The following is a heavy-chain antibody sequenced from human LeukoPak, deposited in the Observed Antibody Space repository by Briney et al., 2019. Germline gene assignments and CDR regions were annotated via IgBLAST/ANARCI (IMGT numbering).Heavy chain of an antibody. CDR3: ARPTFSRVVPAAKNYFDY. V-gene: IGHV3-30*03. CDR2: VSYDGSIA. J-gene: IGHJ4*02. Sequence: GGSLRLSCAASGFTFSSYGMQWIRQAPGKGPEWVAVVSYDGSIAYYADSVRGRFTISRDNSKSTLDLQMNSLRVEDTAVYYCARPTFSRVVPAAKNYFDYWGQGTLVTVSS. CDR1: GFTFSSYG. D-gene: IGHD2-2*01.